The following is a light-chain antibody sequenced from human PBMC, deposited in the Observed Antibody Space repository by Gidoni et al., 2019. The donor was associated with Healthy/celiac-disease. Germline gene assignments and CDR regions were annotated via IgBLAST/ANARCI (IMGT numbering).Light chain of an antibody. V-gene: IGKV3-20*01. CDR1: QSVSSSY. J-gene: IGKJ4*01. CDR3: QQYGSSPLT. Sequence: EIVLTQSPGTLSLSPGERATLSCRASQSVSSSYLAWYQQKPCQAPRLLIYGSSSRATGLPDSFSGSGSVTDFTLTISRLEPEDFAVYYCQQYGSSPLTFGGXTKVEIK. CDR2: GSS.